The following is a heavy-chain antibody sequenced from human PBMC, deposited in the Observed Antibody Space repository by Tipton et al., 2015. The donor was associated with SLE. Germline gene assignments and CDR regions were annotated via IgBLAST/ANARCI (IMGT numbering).Heavy chain of an antibody. J-gene: IGHJ4*02. V-gene: IGHV4-39*07. CDR2: IYYSGST. CDR3: ASQGGYYGSGSYYDFDY. Sequence: TLSLTCTVSGGSISSSSYYWGWIRQPPGKGLEWIGSIYYSGSTYYNPSLKSRVTISVDTSKNQFSLKLSSVTAADTAVYYCASQGGYYGSGSYYDFDYWGQGMLVTVPS. D-gene: IGHD3-10*01. CDR1: GGSISSSSYY.